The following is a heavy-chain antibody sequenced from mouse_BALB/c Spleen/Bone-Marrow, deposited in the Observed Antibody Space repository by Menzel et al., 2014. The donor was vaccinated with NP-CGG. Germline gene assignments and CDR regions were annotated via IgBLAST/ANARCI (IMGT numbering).Heavy chain of an antibody. CDR3: AREGTYYAYFDY. D-gene: IGHD1-1*01. CDR1: GYIFTSYT. V-gene: IGHV1-4*02. J-gene: IGHJ2*01. CDR2: INLSIGYT. Sequence: VQLQQSAAELARPGASVKLSCKASGYIFTSYTIQWIKQRPGQGLEWIGHINLSIGYTDYNQKFKDKTTLTADKSSSTTYMQLNGLTSEDSAVYYCAREGTYYAYFDYWGQGTTLTVSS.